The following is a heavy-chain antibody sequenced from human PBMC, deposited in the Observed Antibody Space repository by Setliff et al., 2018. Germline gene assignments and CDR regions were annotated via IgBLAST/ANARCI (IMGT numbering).Heavy chain of an antibody. CDR2: IYYTGTT. J-gene: IGHJ5*01. CDR1: GGSVSSTSYY. V-gene: IGHV4-39*01. Sequence: SETLSLTCTVSGGSVSSTSYYWGWIRQPPGKGLEWIGTIYYTGTTYYSPSLKSRVTISVDTSKNQFSLRLTSVTAADTAIYYCASRTTGPGGWFDYWGPGALVTVSS. D-gene: IGHD1-1*01. CDR3: ASRTTGPGGWFDY.